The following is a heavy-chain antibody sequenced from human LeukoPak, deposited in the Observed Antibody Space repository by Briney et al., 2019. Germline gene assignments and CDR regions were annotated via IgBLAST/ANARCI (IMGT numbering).Heavy chain of an antibody. J-gene: IGHJ4*02. Sequence: PGGSLRLSCAASGFTVSSNYMSWVRQAPGKGLEWVAVIWYDGSNKYYADSVKGRFTISRDNSKNTLYLQMNSLRAEDTAVYYCAKQAAGYCSSTSCQIDYWGQGTLVTVSS. CDR3: AKQAAGYCSSTSCQIDY. D-gene: IGHD2-2*01. V-gene: IGHV3-33*06. CDR2: IWYDGSNK. CDR1: GFTVSSNY.